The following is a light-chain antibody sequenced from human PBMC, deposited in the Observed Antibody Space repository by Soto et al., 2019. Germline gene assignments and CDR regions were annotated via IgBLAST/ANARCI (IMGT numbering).Light chain of an antibody. CDR2: WAS. CDR3: QQYITTPLT. Sequence: DIVMTQSPDSLAVSLGERATINCKSSQSVLYTSNNENSLAWYQQKPGQPPKLLIYWASTRESGVPDRFSGSGSGTDFTLTISSLQAEDVAVYYCQQYITTPLTFGGGTKVEIK. CDR1: QSVLYTSNNENS. J-gene: IGKJ4*01. V-gene: IGKV4-1*01.